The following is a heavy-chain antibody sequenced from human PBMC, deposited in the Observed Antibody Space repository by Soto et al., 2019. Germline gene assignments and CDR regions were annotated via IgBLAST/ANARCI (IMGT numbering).Heavy chain of an antibody. J-gene: IGHJ4*02. CDR2: MNPNSGNT. V-gene: IGHV1-8*01. CDR1: GYTFTSYD. CDR3: ARENVVAATGH. Sequence: QVQLVQSGAEVKKPGASVKVSCKASGYTFTSYDINWVRQATGQGLEWMGWMNPNSGNTVDAQKFQGRVTMTRNTSICTASMALSSLRSEDTAVYYCARENVVAATGHWRQGTLVTVSS. D-gene: IGHD2-15*01.